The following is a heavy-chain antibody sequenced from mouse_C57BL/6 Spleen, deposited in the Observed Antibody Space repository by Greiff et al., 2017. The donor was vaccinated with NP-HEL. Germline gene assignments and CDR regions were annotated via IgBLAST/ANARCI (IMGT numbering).Heavy chain of an antibody. V-gene: IGHV1-15*01. CDR1: GYTFTDYE. CDR2: IDPETGGT. Sequence: QVQLQQPGAELVRPGASVTLSCKASGYTFTDYEMHWVKQTPVHGLEWIGAIDPETGGTAYNQKFQGKAILTADKSSSTDYMELRSLTSEDSAVYYCTRRHYYGSRGYAMDYWGQGTSVTVSS. J-gene: IGHJ4*01. CDR3: TRRHYYGSRGYAMDY. D-gene: IGHD1-1*01.